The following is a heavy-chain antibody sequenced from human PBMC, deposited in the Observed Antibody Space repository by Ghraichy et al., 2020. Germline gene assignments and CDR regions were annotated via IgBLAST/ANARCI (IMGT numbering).Heavy chain of an antibody. J-gene: IGHJ4*02. V-gene: IGHV3-48*03. CDR1: GFTFSSYE. CDR3: ARDTGYSSSWYEEPYFDY. D-gene: IGHD6-13*01. CDR2: ISRSGSTI. Sequence: GGSLRLSCAASGFTFSSYEMNWVRQAPGKGLEWVAYISRSGSTIYYADSVKGRFTISRDNAKNSLYLQMNSLRAEDTAVYYCARDTGYSSSWYEEPYFDYWGQGTLVTVSS.